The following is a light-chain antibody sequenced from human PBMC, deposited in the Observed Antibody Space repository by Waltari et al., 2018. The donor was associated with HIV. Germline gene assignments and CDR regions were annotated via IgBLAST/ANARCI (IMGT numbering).Light chain of an antibody. Sequence: EIVLTQSPGTLSLSPGERATLSCRASQSVSSSYLAWYQQKPGQAPRLLIYGAFSRATGIPDRFSGSGSGTDFTLTLSRLEPEDFAVYYCQQYGSSPGFGGGTKVEIK. V-gene: IGKV3-20*01. CDR1: QSVSSSY. CDR3: QQYGSSPG. CDR2: GAF. J-gene: IGKJ4*01.